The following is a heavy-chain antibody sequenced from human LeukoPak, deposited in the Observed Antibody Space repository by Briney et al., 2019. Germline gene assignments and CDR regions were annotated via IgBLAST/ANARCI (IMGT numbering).Heavy chain of an antibody. J-gene: IGHJ4*02. Sequence: GGSLRLSCAASGFTFSSYWMHWVRQAPGKGLVWVSRINSDGSSTSYADSVKGRFTISRDNAKNTLYLQMNSLRAEDTAVYYCARDPYSSRRAGSYFDYWGQGILVTVSS. CDR3: ARDPYSSRRAGSYFDY. V-gene: IGHV3-74*01. CDR1: GFTFSSYW. CDR2: INSDGSST. D-gene: IGHD6-13*01.